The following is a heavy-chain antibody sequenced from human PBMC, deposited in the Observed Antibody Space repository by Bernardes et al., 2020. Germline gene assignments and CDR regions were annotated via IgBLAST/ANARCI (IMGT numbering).Heavy chain of an antibody. CDR3: AREPYSNYWDY. D-gene: IGHD4-4*01. J-gene: IGHJ4*02. CDR1: GVTFSNHW. Sequence: GGSLRLSCAASGVTFSNHWMHWVRQAPGKGLVWVSRINSDGSSTSYADSVKGRFTISRDNAKNTLYLQMNSLRPEDTAVYYCAREPYSNYWDYWGQGTLVTVSS. V-gene: IGHV3-74*01. CDR2: INSDGSST.